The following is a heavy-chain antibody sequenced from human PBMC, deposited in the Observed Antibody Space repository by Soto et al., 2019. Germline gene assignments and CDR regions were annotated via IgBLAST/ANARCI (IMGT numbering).Heavy chain of an antibody. J-gene: IGHJ4*02. D-gene: IGHD6-13*01. Sequence: GVSLILSCAAAEFPCSSYIMNWVRQAPGKGLEWVSYISSSSSTIYYADSVKGRFTISRDNAKNSLYLQMNSLRDEDTAVYYCARLLVSHGYPDYWGQGTLVTVSS. V-gene: IGHV3-48*02. CDR1: EFPCSSYI. CDR2: ISSSSSTI. CDR3: ARLLVSHGYPDY.